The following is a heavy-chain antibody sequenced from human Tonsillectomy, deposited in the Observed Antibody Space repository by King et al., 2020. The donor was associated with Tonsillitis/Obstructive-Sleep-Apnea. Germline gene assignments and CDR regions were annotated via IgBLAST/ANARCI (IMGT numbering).Heavy chain of an antibody. CDR1: GDSVSSNSAA. CDR2: TYYRSEWYN. CDR3: ARDPHTAAYFDAFDI. D-gene: IGHD2/OR15-2a*01. J-gene: IGHJ3*02. V-gene: IGHV6-1*01. Sequence: HVQLPQSGPGLVKPSQTLSLTCAISGDSVSSNSAAWHWIRQSPSRGLEWLGRTYYRSEWYNDYAESVKSRITINPDTSKNQFSLQLTSVTPEDTAVYYCARDPHTAAYFDAFDIWGQGTMVTVSS.